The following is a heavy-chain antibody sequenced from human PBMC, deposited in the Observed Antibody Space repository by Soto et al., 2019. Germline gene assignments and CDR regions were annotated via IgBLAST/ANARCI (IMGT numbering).Heavy chain of an antibody. CDR1: GDSVSSNSAA. Sequence: SQTLSLTCAISGDSVSSNSAAWNWIRKSPSRGLEWLGRTYYRSKWYNDYAVSVKSRITINPDTSKNQFSLQLNSVTPEDTAVYYCARDLAVAGNGMDVWGQGTTVTVSS. D-gene: IGHD6-19*01. CDR3: ARDLAVAGNGMDV. V-gene: IGHV6-1*01. CDR2: TYYRSKWYN. J-gene: IGHJ6*02.